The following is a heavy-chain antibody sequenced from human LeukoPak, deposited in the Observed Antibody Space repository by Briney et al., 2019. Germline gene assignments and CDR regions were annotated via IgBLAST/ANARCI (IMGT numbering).Heavy chain of an antibody. CDR3: AKDYGGRVEVVAARINAFDI. D-gene: IGHD2-15*01. J-gene: IGHJ3*02. CDR2: ISGSGGST. CDR1: GFTFSSYA. Sequence: PGGSLRLSCAASGFTFSSYAMSWVRQAPGKGLEWVSAISGSGGSTYYADSVKGRFTISRDNSKNTLYLQMNSLRAEDTAVYYCAKDYGGRVEVVAARINAFDIWGQGTMVTVSS. V-gene: IGHV3-23*01.